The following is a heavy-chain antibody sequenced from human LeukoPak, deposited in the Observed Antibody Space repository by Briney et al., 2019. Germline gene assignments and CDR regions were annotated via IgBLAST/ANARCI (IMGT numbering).Heavy chain of an antibody. D-gene: IGHD3-10*01. J-gene: IGHJ4*02. Sequence: ASVKVSCKASGYTFSNYYMHWVRQAPGQGLEWMGWINPNSGGTNYAQKFQGRVTMTRDTSSGTAYMELSRLRSDDTAVYYCARDHSYYDSGSYSNVDYWGQGTLVTVSS. V-gene: IGHV1-2*02. CDR3: ARDHSYYDSGSYSNVDY. CDR2: INPNSGGT. CDR1: GYTFSNYY.